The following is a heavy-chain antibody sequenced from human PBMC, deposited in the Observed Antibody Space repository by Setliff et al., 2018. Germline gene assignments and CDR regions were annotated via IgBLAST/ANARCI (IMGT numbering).Heavy chain of an antibody. CDR2: ISAYTGNT. CDR3: ARLVRYCTRTSCQRTSGAEL. V-gene: IGHV1-2*02. J-gene: IGHJ4*01. CDR1: GYSFSDSA. D-gene: IGHD2-2*01. Sequence: ASVKVSCKASGYSFSDSAVNWVRQAPGQGLEWMGWISAYTGNTNYAQKFQGRVTMTRETSISTGYMELSRLRSDDTAVYYCARLVRYCTRTSCQRTSGAELWGHGVLVTVSS.